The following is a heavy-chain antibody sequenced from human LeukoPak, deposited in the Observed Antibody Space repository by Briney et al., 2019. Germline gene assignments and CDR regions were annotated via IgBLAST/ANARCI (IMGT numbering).Heavy chain of an antibody. V-gene: IGHV3-7*01. CDR3: ARGDYGDYMDV. CDR1: GFTFSSYW. J-gene: IGHJ6*03. Sequence: GGSLRLSCAASGFTFSSYWMSWVRQAPGKGLEGVANIKQDGSEKYYVDSVKGRFTISRDNAKNSLYLQMNSLRAEDTAVYYCARGDYGDYMDVWGKGTTVTVSS. D-gene: IGHD4-17*01. CDR2: IKQDGSEK.